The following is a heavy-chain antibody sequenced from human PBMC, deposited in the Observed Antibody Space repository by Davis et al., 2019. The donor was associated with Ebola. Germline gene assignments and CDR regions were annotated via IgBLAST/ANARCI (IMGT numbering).Heavy chain of an antibody. CDR1: GFTFDDYA. V-gene: IGHV3-9*01. D-gene: IGHD6-6*01. CDR3: ARGSIAARPGYYYGMDV. J-gene: IGHJ6*02. Sequence: SLKISCAASGFTFDDYAMHWVRQAPGKGLEWVSGISWNSGSIGYADSVKGRFTISRDNAKNSLYLQMNSLRAEDTAVYYCARGSIAARPGYYYGMDVWGQGTTVTVSS. CDR2: ISWNSGSI.